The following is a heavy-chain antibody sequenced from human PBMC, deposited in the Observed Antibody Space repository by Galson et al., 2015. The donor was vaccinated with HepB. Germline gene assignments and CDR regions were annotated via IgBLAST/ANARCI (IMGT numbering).Heavy chain of an antibody. CDR3: ARGGIYYESRGSLYNWFDP. J-gene: IGHJ5*02. D-gene: IGHD3-22*01. Sequence: SVKVSCKASVYTFTNYYIHWVRQAPGQGLEWMAIIDPRGGSTTFAQKFQGRVTMTRDTPTSTVHMELSSLRSEDTAVYYCARGGIYYESRGSLYNWFDPWGQGALVTVSS. CDR2: IDPRGGST. CDR1: VYTFTNYY. V-gene: IGHV1-46*01.